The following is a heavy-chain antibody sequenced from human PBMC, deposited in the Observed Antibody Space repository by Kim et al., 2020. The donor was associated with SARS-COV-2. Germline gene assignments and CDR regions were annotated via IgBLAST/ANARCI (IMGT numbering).Heavy chain of an antibody. CDR2: IYYSGTT. D-gene: IGHD6-13*01. J-gene: IGHJ6*02. CDR3: VRHSNSWLFSMDV. CDR1: GGSISGYY. V-gene: IGHV4-59*08. Sequence: SETLSLTCTVSGGSISGYYWSWFRQPPGKGLEWFGQIYYSGTTSYNPSLKSRFTISVDTSKNQFSLMLSSVTAADTAVYYCVRHSNSWLFSMDVWGQGTT.